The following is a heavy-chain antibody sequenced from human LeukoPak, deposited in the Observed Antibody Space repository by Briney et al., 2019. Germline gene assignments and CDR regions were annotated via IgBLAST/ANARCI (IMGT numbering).Heavy chain of an antibody. D-gene: IGHD6-19*01. Sequence: ASVKVSCKASGYTFTSYGISWVRQAPGQGLEWIGWISAYNGNTNYAQKLQGRVTMTTDTSTSTAYMELRSLRSDDTAVYYCARDRIYSSGWEHDYWGQGTLVTVSS. V-gene: IGHV1-18*01. CDR3: ARDRIYSSGWEHDY. CDR1: GYTFTSYG. J-gene: IGHJ4*02. CDR2: ISAYNGNT.